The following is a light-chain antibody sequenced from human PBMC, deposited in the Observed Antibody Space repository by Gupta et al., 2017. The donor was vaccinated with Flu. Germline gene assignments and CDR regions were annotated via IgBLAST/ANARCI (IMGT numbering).Light chain of an antibody. Sequence: SSELTQPPSVSVSPGQTASITRSGDKLGDKYACWYQQKPGQSPVLVIYKDSKRPSGIPERFSGSNAGNTATLTISGNQARDEADYYCQAGDSSTVVFGGGTTRTVL. J-gene: IGLJ2*01. CDR2: KDS. V-gene: IGLV3-1*01. CDR1: KLGDKY. CDR3: QAGDSSTVV.